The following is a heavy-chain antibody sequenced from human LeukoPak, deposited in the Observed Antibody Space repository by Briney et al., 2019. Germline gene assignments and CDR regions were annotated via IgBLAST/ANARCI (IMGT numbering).Heavy chain of an antibody. V-gene: IGHV3-23*01. CDR1: GFTFRNHV. D-gene: IGHD5-18*01. Sequence: GGSLRLSCAASGFTFRNHVMSWVRQAPGKGLQWVSGISGNGGTTYYADSVKGRFSISRDNSQNTVYLQMNSLRDEDSGIYYCAKEAYSYAKPYYFDYWGQGTLVTVSS. J-gene: IGHJ4*02. CDR3: AKEAYSYAKPYYFDY. CDR2: ISGNGGTT.